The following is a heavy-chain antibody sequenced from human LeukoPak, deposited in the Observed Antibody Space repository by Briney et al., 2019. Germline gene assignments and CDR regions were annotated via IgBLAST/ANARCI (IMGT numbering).Heavy chain of an antibody. D-gene: IGHD6-19*01. V-gene: IGHV3-30*03. CDR1: VLTSSKYG. Sequence: GRCLRLSCAPSVLTSSKYGMHWVRRAPGKGLEWVAIILYDGSKKNYADSVKGRFTISRDNSKTTLYLPMNGLRAEDTAVYYCARETAVAGTGFDYWGQGTLVTVSS. CDR2: ILYDGSKK. J-gene: IGHJ4*02. CDR3: ARETAVAGTGFDY.